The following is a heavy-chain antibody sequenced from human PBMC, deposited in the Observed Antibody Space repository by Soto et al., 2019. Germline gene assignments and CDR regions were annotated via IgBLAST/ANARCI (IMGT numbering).Heavy chain of an antibody. CDR2: IHPSDSDT. V-gene: IGHV5-51*01. CDR3: ARRNYFDY. Sequence: GESLKISCEASGYDFSKHWIAWVRQMPGKGLECMGIIHPSDSDTRYSPSFQGQVTISVDKSAXXXXXXWSSLKASDTAMYYCARRNYFDYWGQGTLVTVSS. CDR1: GYDFSKHW. J-gene: IGHJ4*02.